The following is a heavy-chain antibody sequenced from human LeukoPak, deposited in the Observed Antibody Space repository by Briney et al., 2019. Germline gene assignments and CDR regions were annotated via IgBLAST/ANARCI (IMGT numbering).Heavy chain of an antibody. CDR1: GFTFSSYA. Sequence: PGGSLRLSCAASGFTFSSYAMSWVRQAPGKGLEWVSAISGSGGSTYYADSVKGRFTISRDNSKNTLYLQMNSLRAEDTAVYYCASPFHYVWGSYQPMGLDYWGQGTLVTVSS. V-gene: IGHV3-23*01. J-gene: IGHJ4*02. CDR3: ASPFHYVWGSYQPMGLDY. D-gene: IGHD3-16*01. CDR2: ISGSGGST.